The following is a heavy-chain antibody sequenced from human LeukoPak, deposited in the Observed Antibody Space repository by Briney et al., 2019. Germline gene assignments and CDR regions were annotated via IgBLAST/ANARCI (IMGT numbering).Heavy chain of an antibody. V-gene: IGHV3-9*01. CDR2: ISWNSGSI. CDR3: AKDLDYGSGSFDH. Sequence: GGSLRLSCAASGFTFDDYAMHWVRQAPGKGLEWVSGISWNSGSIGYADSVKGRFTISRDNAKNSLYLQMNSLRAEDTALYYCAKDLDYGSGSFDHWGQGTLVTVSS. CDR1: GFTFDDYA. D-gene: IGHD3-10*01. J-gene: IGHJ4*02.